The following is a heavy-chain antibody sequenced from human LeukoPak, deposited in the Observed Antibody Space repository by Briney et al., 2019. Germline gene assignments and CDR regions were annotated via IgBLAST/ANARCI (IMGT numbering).Heavy chain of an antibody. CDR1: GFTFSSYA. V-gene: IGHV3-30*04. Sequence: GGSLRLSCAASGFTFSSYAFHWVRQAPGKGLEWVAVISYDGRNTYYADSVKGRVTISRDNAKNSLYLQMNSLRAEDTAVYYCARAAIGQWLVLWGQGTLVTVSS. CDR3: ARAAIGQWLVL. CDR2: ISYDGRNT. D-gene: IGHD6-19*01. J-gene: IGHJ4*02.